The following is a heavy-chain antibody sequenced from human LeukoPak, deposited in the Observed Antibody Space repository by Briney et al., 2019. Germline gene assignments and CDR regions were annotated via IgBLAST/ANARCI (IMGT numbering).Heavy chain of an antibody. D-gene: IGHD1-26*01. J-gene: IGHJ4*02. CDR3: ARDVVGATYFD. Sequence: GSLRLSCAASGFTVISNYMTWVRQAPGKGLEWVSIIYSGGSTSYADSVKGRFTISRDNSKNTLYLQMNSLRAEDTAAYYCARDVVGATYFDWGQGTLVTVSS. CDR2: IYSGGST. CDR1: GFTVISNY. V-gene: IGHV3-53*01.